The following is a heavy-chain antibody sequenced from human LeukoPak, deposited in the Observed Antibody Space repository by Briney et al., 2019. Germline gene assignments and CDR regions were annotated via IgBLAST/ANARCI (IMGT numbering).Heavy chain of an antibody. D-gene: IGHD3-10*01. V-gene: IGHV4-39*07. CDR2: IYYSEST. CDR3: ARGRRFGGPGYFDY. Sequence: PSQTLSLTCTVSGGSISSSSYYWGWIRQPPGKGLEWIGSIYYSESTYYNPSLKSRVTISVDTSKNQFSLKLSSVTAADTAVYYCARGRRFGGPGYFDYWGQGTLVTVSS. J-gene: IGHJ4*02. CDR1: GGSISSSSYY.